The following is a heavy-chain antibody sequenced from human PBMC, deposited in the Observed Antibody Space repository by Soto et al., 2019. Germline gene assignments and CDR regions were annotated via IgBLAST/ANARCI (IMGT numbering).Heavy chain of an antibody. CDR2: ISFDGSDQ. V-gene: IGHV3-30*18. J-gene: IGHJ4*02. D-gene: IGHD4-17*01. Sequence: GGSLRLSCAASEVTFTAYDMHWVRQAPGKGLEWVAGISFDGSDQYYADSVKGRFTISRDSSKKALYLQLNSLRIEDTAGYFCANTGDYVVDYWGQGALVTVSS. CDR1: EVTFTAYD. CDR3: ANTGDYVVDY.